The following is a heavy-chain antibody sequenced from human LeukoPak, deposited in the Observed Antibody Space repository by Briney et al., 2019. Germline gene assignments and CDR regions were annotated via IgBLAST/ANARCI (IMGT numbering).Heavy chain of an antibody. CDR3: ARDPPYSSVARRFDY. CDR2: INPSGGST. Sequence: GASVKVSCKASGYTFTGYYIHWVRQAPGQGLEWMGIINPSGGSTSYAQKFQGRVTMTTDTSTSTVYMELSSLKSEDTAVYYCARDPPYSSVARRFDYWGQGTLVTVSS. V-gene: IGHV1-46*01. CDR1: GYTFTGYY. D-gene: IGHD6-19*01. J-gene: IGHJ4*02.